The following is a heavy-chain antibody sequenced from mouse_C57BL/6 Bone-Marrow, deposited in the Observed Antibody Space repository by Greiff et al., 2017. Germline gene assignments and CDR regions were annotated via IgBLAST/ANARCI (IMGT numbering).Heavy chain of an antibody. CDR2: ISTGGDYT. Sequence: EVMLVESGAGLVKPGGSLKLSCAASGFTFSSYAMSWVRQTPEKRLEWVAYISTGGDYTNYADTVKGRFTISRDNARNTQYLQKSRLKSEDTAMYNCTSDPVYYYGSGRSDVWGTGTTVTVSS. CDR3: TSDPVYYYGSGRSDV. D-gene: IGHD1-1*01. J-gene: IGHJ1*03. V-gene: IGHV5-9-1*02. CDR1: GFTFSSYA.